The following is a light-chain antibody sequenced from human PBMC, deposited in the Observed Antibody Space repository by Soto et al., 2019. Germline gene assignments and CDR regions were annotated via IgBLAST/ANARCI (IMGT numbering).Light chain of an antibody. V-gene: IGKV1-12*01. CDR1: QDIDSW. CDR2: AAS. Sequence: DIQMTQSPSSVSASVGDRVTITCRASQDIDSWLAWYQQTPGKAPKLLIYAASSLQSGVPSRFSGSGSGTDFTFTISSLQHEDFATYYCQQGSSFPWTFGQGTKVEIK. J-gene: IGKJ1*01. CDR3: QQGSSFPWT.